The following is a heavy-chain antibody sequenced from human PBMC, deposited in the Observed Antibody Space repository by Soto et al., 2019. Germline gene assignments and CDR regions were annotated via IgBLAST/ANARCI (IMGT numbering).Heavy chain of an antibody. CDR2: ISGSGRTT. V-gene: IGHV3-48*02. Sequence: EAQLVESGGALVQPGGSLALSCAATGFTFSSYTLNWVRQAPGQGLEWVSYISGSGRTTYYADSVKGRFTISRDIAKNSVSLQLSSLRDEDAAVYYCARVSGYAYGSAFDIWGQGTMVSVSS. J-gene: IGHJ3*02. CDR3: ARVSGYAYGSAFDI. CDR1: GFTFSSYT. D-gene: IGHD5-18*01.